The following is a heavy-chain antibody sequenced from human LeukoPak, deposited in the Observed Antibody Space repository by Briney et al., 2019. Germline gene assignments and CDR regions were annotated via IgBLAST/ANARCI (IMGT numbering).Heavy chain of an antibody. CDR1: GGAISSNY. CDR2: IYTSGST. D-gene: IGHD2-15*01. J-gene: IGHJ6*03. CDR3: ARGYCSGGSCYSYYYYNYMDV. Sequence: SETLSLTCTVSGGAISSNYWSWIRQPAGKGLEWIGQIYTSGSTNYNPSLKSRVTMSVDTSKNQFSLKLSSVTAADTAVYYCARGYCSGGSCYSYYYYNYMDVWGKGTTVTVSS. V-gene: IGHV4-4*07.